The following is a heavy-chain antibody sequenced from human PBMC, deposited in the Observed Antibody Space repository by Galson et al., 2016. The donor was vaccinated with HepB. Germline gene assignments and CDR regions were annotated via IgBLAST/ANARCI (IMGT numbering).Heavy chain of an antibody. Sequence: SVKVSCKASGYSFTTYLTHWVRQAPGQRLEWMGWINAGNGNTMYSEKFQGRVTITTDTSASTAYLDLSDLRSEDTAVYYCARGEEPIAYFYDDRRDLDYWGQGTLVTVSS. CDR3: ARGEEPIAYFYDDRRDLDY. CDR2: INAGNGNT. V-gene: IGHV1-3*01. D-gene: IGHD3-22*01. J-gene: IGHJ4*02. CDR1: GYSFTTYL.